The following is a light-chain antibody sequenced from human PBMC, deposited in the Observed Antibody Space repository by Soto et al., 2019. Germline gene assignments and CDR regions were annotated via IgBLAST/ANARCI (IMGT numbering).Light chain of an antibody. J-gene: IGLJ3*02. CDR1: SYNVGNYTL. V-gene: IGLV2-23*01. CDR3: CSYAGDNAWV. CDR2: EDT. Sequence: QSALTQPASVSGSPGKSITISCTGTSYNVGNYTLVSWYQQHPGKAPKLMIFEDTNRPSGVANRFAGSKSGKTASLTISVLQAEDEADYYCCSYAGDNAWVFGGGTKLTVL.